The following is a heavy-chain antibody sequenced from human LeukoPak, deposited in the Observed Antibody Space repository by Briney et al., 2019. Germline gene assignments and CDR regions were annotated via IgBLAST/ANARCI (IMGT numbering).Heavy chain of an antibody. J-gene: IGHJ4*02. V-gene: IGHV3-23*01. CDR3: AREGDYGDYPDY. Sequence: GGSLRLSCAASGFTVSSNYMSWVRQAPGKGLEWVSAISGSGGSTYYADSVKGRFTISRDNSKNTLYLQMNSLRAEDTAVYYCAREGDYGDYPDYWGQGTLVTVSS. D-gene: IGHD4-17*01. CDR2: ISGSGGST. CDR1: GFTVSSNY.